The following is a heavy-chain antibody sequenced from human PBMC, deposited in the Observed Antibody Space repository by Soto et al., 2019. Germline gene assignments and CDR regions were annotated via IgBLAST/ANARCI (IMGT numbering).Heavy chain of an antibody. J-gene: IGHJ2*01. CDR1: GLPFDDYA. Sequence: EVQLVESGGGLVQPGRSLRLSCAASGLPFDDYAMHWVRQAPGKGLEWVSGISWNSGSIGYADSVKGRFTISRDNAKNSLYLQMNSLRAEDTALYYCAKDDTLTPENLYWYFDLWGRGTLVTVSS. V-gene: IGHV3-9*01. D-gene: IGHD4-4*01. CDR3: AKDDTLTPENLYWYFDL. CDR2: ISWNSGSI.